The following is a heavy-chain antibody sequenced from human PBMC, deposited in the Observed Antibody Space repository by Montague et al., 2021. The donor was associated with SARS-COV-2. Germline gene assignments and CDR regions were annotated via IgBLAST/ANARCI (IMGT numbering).Heavy chain of an antibody. J-gene: IGHJ4*02. CDR2: VYSSGTT. CDR3: ATLTQSNGDF. CDR1: SDSINSYY. Sequence: SETLSLTCTVSSDSINSYYWSWIRQPPGKRLEWLGYVYSSGTTNYNPSLNSRIAISVDTSKKQFSLRLDSVTTADTAIYYCATLTQSNGDFWGQGALVTVS. V-gene: IGHV4-4*08. D-gene: IGHD4/OR15-4a*01.